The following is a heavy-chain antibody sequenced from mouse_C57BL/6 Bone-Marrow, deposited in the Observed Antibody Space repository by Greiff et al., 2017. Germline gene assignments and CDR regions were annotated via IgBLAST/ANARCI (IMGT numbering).Heavy chain of an antibody. CDR3: ARSYYDYDDYAKDY. Sequence: QVQLKQPGAELVKPGASVKMSCKASGYTFTSYWITWVKQRPGQGLEWIGDIYPGSGSTNYNEKFKSKATLTVDTSSSTAYMQLSSLTSEDSAVYYCARSYYDYDDYAKDYWGQGTSVTVSS. V-gene: IGHV1-55*01. J-gene: IGHJ4*01. CDR2: IYPGSGST. D-gene: IGHD2-4*01. CDR1: GYTFTSYW.